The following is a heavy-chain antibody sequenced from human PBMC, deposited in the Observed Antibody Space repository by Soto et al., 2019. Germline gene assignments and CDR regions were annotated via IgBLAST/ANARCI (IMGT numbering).Heavy chain of an antibody. CDR2: ISSSSSYI. CDR3: ARERIYSSSHLYYYGMDV. V-gene: IGHV3-21*01. J-gene: IGHJ6*02. Sequence: PGGSLRLSCAASGFTFSSYSMNWVRQAPGKGLGWVSSISSSSSYIYYADSVKGRFTISRDNAKNSLYLQMNSLRAEDTAVYYCARERIYSSSHLYYYGMDVWGQGTTVTVSS. CDR1: GFTFSSYS. D-gene: IGHD6-6*01.